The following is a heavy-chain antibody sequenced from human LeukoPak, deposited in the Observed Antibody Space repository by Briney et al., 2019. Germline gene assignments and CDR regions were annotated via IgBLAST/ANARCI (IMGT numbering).Heavy chain of an antibody. V-gene: IGHV4-34*01. CDR2: INHSGST. CDR3: ARGGSWFGGANWFDP. J-gene: IGHJ5*02. D-gene: IGHD3-10*01. CDR1: GGSFSGYY. Sequence: SETLSLTCAVYGGSFSGYYWNWIRQPPGKGLEWIGEINHSGSTTYNPSLKSRVTISVDTSKDQFSLKLSSVTTADTAVYYCARGGSWFGGANWFDPWGQGTLVTVSS.